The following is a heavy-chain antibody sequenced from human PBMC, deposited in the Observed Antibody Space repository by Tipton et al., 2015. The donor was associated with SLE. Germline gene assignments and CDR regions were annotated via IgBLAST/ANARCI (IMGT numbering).Heavy chain of an antibody. CDR2: IYHRGNT. J-gene: IGHJ4*02. D-gene: IGHD2-15*01. CDR3: AGAWQGYCSGGTCYVLDY. Sequence: TLSLTCTVSGGTISSDPYYWGWIRQPPGKGLEWIGSIYHRGNTYYNPSPKSRVAVSVDTSKNQFSLKLRSVTAADTAVYYCAGAWQGYCSGGTCYVLDYWGQGTLVTVSS. CDR1: GGTISSDPYY. V-gene: IGHV4-39*07.